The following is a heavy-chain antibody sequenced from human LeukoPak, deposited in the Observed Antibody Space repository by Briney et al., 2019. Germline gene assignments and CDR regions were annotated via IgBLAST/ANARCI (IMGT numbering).Heavy chain of an antibody. CDR2: IKQDGSEE. V-gene: IGHV3-7*03. D-gene: IGHD6-19*01. CDR3: ARDRRGSGWYFDY. CDR1: GSGFSTYA. Sequence: AGGSLRLSCVASGSGFSTYAMSWVRQAPGKGLEWVANIKQDGSEEYYVDSVKGRFTISRDNAKNSLYLQMNSLRAEDTAVYYCARDRRGSGWYFDYWGQGTLVAVSS. J-gene: IGHJ4*02.